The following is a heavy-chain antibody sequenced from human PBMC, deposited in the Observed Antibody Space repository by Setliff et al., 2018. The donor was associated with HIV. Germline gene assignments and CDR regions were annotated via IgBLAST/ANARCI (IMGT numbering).Heavy chain of an antibody. V-gene: IGHV3-74*01. D-gene: IGHD6-6*01. Sequence: PGGSLRLSCATSRFTFSSYWMSWVRQAPGQGLVWVSGINNDTTTMTYADSVKGRFSISRDNTKNTLYLQMNGLRGEDTAVYYCVMFGISSGWGQGTQVTVSS. CDR1: RFTFSSYW. CDR3: VMFGISSG. CDR2: INNDTTTM. J-gene: IGHJ4*02.